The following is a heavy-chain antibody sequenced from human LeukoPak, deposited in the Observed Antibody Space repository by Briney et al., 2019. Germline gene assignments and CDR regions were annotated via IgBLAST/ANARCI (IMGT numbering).Heavy chain of an antibody. CDR1: GYTFTGYY. V-gene: IGHV1-2*02. CDR3: SRAVFFDYGLRPHREAFDI. J-gene: IGHJ3*02. Sequence: ASVKVSCKASGYTFTGYYVHWVRQAPGQGLEWMGWIDPLSGDTNYVQKFQGRVTMTRDTSISTAYMELSRLRSDDTAVFFCSRAVFFDYGLRPHREAFDIWGQGTMVTVSS. CDR2: IDPLSGDT. D-gene: IGHD4-17*01.